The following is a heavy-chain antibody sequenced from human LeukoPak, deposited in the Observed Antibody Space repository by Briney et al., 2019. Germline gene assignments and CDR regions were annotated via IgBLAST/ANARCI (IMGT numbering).Heavy chain of an antibody. CDR1: GFTFSSYG. Sequence: GGSLRLSCAASGFTFSSYGMHWVRQAPGKGLEWVAVISYDGSNKYYADSVKGRFTISRDNSKNTLYLQMNSLRAEDTAVYYCAKDGWFDPGAREPWSPSPQ. J-gene: IGHJ5*02. CDR2: ISYDGSNK. V-gene: IGHV3-30*18. CDR3: AKDGWFDP.